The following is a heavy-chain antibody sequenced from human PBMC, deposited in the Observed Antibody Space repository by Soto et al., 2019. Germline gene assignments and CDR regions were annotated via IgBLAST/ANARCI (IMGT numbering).Heavy chain of an antibody. D-gene: IGHD3-22*01. CDR3: ARGDGDRYDGNGYLGRH. J-gene: IGHJ4*02. CDR1: GFPFSSYW. Sequence: EVQLVESGGGLVQPGESLTLSCAASGFPFSSYWMHWVRQAPGKGLVWVSRIKSDGSGTYYADSVQDRFTISRDNARNXXSLQMNSLRVEATAVYFCARGDGDRYDGNGYLGRHWGQGTLVTVSS. CDR2: IKSDGSGT. V-gene: IGHV3-74*01.